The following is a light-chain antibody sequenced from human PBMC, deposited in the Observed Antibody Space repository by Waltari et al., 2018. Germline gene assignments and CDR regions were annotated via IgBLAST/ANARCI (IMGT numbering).Light chain of an antibody. CDR3: QHYVRTWA. Sequence: EVVLTLFPDTPSLYPGESATISCRASQSVGSNYLAWYQQRPGQAPRLLIYGASSRATGIPDRFSGSGSGTDFTLSISRLEPEDFAVYYCQHYVRTWAFGQGTKVEIK. J-gene: IGKJ1*01. CDR1: QSVGSNY. V-gene: IGKV3-20*01. CDR2: GAS.